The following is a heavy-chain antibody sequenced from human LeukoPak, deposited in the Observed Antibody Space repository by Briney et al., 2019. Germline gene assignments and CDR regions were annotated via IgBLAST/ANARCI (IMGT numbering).Heavy chain of an antibody. D-gene: IGHD4-17*01. CDR2: ISTQSGNT. CDR3: ARGAYGDK. V-gene: IGHV1-18*01. J-gene: IGHJ4*02. Sequence: ASVKVSCKASGYTLTSYGINWVRQASGQGLEWMGWISTQSGNTNYAQKVQGRLTLTTDRSTNTAYMELRSLRSDDTAVYYCARGAYGDKWGQGTMVTVSS. CDR1: GYTLTSYG.